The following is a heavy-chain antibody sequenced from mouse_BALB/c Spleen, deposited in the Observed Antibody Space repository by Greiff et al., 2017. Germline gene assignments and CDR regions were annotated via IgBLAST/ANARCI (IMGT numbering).Heavy chain of an antibody. CDR3: ARFPLHYYGYFAY. J-gene: IGHJ3*01. CDR2: IWGDGST. Sequence: VQVVESGPGLVAPSQSLSITCTVSGFSLTGYGVNWVRQPPGKGLEWLGMIWGDGSTDYNSALKSRLSISKDNSKSQVFLKMNSLQTDDTARYYCARFPLHYYGYFAYWGQGTLVTVSA. V-gene: IGHV2-6-7*01. D-gene: IGHD1-2*01. CDR1: GFSLTGYG.